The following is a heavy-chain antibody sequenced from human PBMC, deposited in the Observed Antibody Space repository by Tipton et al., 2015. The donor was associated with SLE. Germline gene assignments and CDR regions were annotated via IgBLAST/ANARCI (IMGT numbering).Heavy chain of an antibody. V-gene: IGHV4-59*01. D-gene: IGHD3-22*01. CDR3: ARGTAEAYYDSSGLGYFDY. Sequence: TLSLTCTVSGGSISSYYWRWIRQPPGKGLEWIGYIYYSGSTNYNPSLKSRVTISVDTSKNQFSLKLSSVTAADTAVYYCARGTAEAYYDSSGLGYFDYWGQGTLVTVSS. CDR1: GGSISSYY. CDR2: IYYSGST. J-gene: IGHJ4*02.